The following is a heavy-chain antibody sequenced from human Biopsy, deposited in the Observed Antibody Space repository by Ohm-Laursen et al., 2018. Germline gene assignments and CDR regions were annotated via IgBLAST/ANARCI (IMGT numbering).Heavy chain of an antibody. Sequence: TQTLTLTCTLSGFSLNTRGMSVTWIRQPPGKALEWLAIIYWNNDKHFSPSLRSRLTITKDTSRNQVVLTVTNMDPVDTATYSCAHARGYSYGYSYFDYWGQGTLVTVSS. D-gene: IGHD5-18*01. J-gene: IGHJ4*02. V-gene: IGHV2-5*08. CDR3: AHARGYSYGYSYFDY. CDR1: GFSLNTRGMS. CDR2: IYWNNDK.